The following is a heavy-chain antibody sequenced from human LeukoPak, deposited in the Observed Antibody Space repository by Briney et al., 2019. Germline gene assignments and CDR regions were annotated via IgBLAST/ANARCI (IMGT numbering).Heavy chain of an antibody. CDR2: IYYSGST. Sequence: PSGTLSLTCAVSGGSISSSNWWSWIRQHPGKGLEWIGYIYYSGSTYYNPTLKSRVTISVDTSKNQFSLKLSSVTAADTAVYYCARVQVPGAFDIWGQGTMVTVSS. V-gene: IGHV4-31*11. CDR1: GGSISSSNW. J-gene: IGHJ3*02. CDR3: ARVQVPGAFDI. D-gene: IGHD1-1*01.